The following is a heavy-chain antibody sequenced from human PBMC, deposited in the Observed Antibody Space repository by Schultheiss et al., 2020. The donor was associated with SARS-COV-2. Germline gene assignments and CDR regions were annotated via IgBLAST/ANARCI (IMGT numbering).Heavy chain of an antibody. J-gene: IGHJ6*03. CDR3: ARVPLVRGVIIRESNYYYYMDV. Sequence: SETLSLTCAVFGESFSGFSWTWIRQSPGKGLEWIGEVNHSGSTNYNPSLKSRVTISVDTSKNQFSLKLSSVTAADTAVYYCARVPLVRGVIIRESNYYYYMDVWGKGTTVTVSS. CDR1: GESFSGFS. V-gene: IGHV4-34*01. D-gene: IGHD3-10*01. CDR2: VNHSGST.